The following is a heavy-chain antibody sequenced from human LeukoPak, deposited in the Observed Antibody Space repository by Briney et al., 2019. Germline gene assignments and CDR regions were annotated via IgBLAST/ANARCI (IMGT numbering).Heavy chain of an antibody. CDR2: ISGSGDST. Sequence: GGSLRLSCAASGFTFSSYAMSWVRQAPGTGLEWVSTISGSGDSTNYADSVKGRFTISRDNSKSTLYLQMNSLRAEDTAVYYCAKRISEVQTLGTFDYWGQGTLVTVSS. CDR3: AKRISEVQTLGTFDY. CDR1: GFTFSSYA. V-gene: IGHV3-23*01. J-gene: IGHJ4*02. D-gene: IGHD1-1*01.